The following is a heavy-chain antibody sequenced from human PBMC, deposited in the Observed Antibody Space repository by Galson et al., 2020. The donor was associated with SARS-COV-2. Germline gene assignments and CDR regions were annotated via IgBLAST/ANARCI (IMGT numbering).Heavy chain of an antibody. D-gene: IGHD3-22*01. CDR3: AKGLQYYDNSGSLFDI. CDR1: GFTYSSHG. Sequence: TGGSLRLSCAASGFTYSSHGMHWVRQAPGKGLEWVALISYDGSTKYYADSVKGRFTISRDNSKNTLFLQMNSLRTEDTAVYYCAKGLQYYDNSGSLFDIWGQGTMVTVSS. CDR2: ISYDGSTK. J-gene: IGHJ3*02. V-gene: IGHV3-30*18.